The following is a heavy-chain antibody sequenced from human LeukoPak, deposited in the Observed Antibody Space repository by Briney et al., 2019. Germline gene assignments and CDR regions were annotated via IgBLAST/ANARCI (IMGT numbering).Heavy chain of an antibody. CDR2: INTNNGNT. CDR1: GYTFTSYD. Sequence: GASVKVSRKTSGYTFTSYDISWVRQAPGQGPEWLGWINTNNGNTHYAQSLQDRVTLTTDTSTSTAYMELRSLKSDDTAIYYCARGVSGVTPPWGQGTLVIVSS. J-gene: IGHJ5*02. CDR3: ARGVSGVTPP. V-gene: IGHV1-18*01. D-gene: IGHD4-23*01.